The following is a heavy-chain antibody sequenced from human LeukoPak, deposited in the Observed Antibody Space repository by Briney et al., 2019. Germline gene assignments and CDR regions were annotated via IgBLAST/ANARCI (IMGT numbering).Heavy chain of an antibody. CDR1: GYTFTNYY. CDR3: ARDVAGSTSYYNTDYYYYMDV. V-gene: IGHV1-46*01. J-gene: IGHJ6*03. Sequence: ASVKVSCKASGYTFTNYYMRWVRQAPGHGLEWMGVINPSSGSTFYAQKFLGRVTMTRDTSTSTLYMELSSLRSEDTAVYYCARDVAGSTSYYNTDYYYYMDVWGKGTTVTVSS. D-gene: IGHD3-10*01. CDR2: INPSSGST.